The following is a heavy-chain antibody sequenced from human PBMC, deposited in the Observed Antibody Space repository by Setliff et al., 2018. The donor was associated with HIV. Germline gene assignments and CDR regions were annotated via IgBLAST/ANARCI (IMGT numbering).Heavy chain of an antibody. Sequence: PGGSLRLSCAASGFTFSSYSMNWVRQAPGKGLEWVSRINYNGDRTGYADSVKGRFTISRDNAKNSLYLQMNSLRVEDTAMYCTKDHLSGWASDCWGQGTLVTVSS. V-gene: IGHV3-20*04. J-gene: IGHJ4*02. CDR2: INYNGDRT. CDR3: KDHLSGWASDC. D-gene: IGHD6-19*01. CDR1: GFTFSSYS.